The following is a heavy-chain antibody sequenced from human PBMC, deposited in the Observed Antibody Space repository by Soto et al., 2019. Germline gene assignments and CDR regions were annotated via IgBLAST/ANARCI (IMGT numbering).Heavy chain of an antibody. Sequence: ETLSLTCTVSGDSISTDYWSWIRQSPGKGLEWIGFIYYGGSTNYNPSLKSRVTISVDTPKNQFSLKLSSVTAADTAVYYCARQGPYGMDVWGQGTTVTVSS. J-gene: IGHJ6*02. V-gene: IGHV4-59*08. CDR1: GDSISTDY. CDR3: ARQGPYGMDV. CDR2: IYYGGST.